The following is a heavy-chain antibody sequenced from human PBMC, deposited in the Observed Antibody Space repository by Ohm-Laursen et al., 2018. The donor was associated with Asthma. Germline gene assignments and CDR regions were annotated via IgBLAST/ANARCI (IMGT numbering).Heavy chain of an antibody. CDR3: AGPTREPRH. CDR1: GFTLRRFY. CDR2: ISTGCRMI. D-gene: IGHD1-26*01. Sequence: SLRLSCVASGFTLRRFYMHGVRQAPGKALEWVSHISTGCRMILYGGSVKDRITIARDNTKNSLYLQMNSLSADGPAVYYCAGPTREPRHWGQGTPVTVSS. V-gene: IGHV3-48*03. J-gene: IGHJ4*02.